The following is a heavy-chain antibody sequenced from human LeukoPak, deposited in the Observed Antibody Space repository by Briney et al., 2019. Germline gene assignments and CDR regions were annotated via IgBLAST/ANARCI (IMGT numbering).Heavy chain of an antibody. D-gene: IGHD2-2*01. CDR1: GFTFSSYG. Sequence: PGGSLRLSCAASGFTFSSYGMHWVRQAPGKGLEWVAFIRYDGSNKYYADSVKGRFTISRDNSKNTLYLQMNSLRAEDTAVYYCAKDSDIVVVPAAMFFDYWGQGTLVTVSS. CDR3: AKDSDIVVVPAAMFFDY. CDR2: IRYDGSNK. J-gene: IGHJ4*02. V-gene: IGHV3-30*02.